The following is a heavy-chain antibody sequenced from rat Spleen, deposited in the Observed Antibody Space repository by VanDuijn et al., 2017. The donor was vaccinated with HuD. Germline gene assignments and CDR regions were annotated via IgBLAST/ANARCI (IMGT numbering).Heavy chain of an antibody. D-gene: IGHD1-4*01. Sequence: EVQLVESGGGLVQPGRSMKLSCAASGFTFSNYGMHWIRQAPMKGLGWVASISPSGGGNTYYRNSRKGRFTISRDKAKNILYLQIDSLRSEDTATYYCATAGSRVSRFAYWGQGTPVTVSS. J-gene: IGHJ3*01. V-gene: IGHV5-19*01. CDR2: ISPSGGGNT. CDR1: GFTFSNYG. CDR3: ATAGSRVSRFAY.